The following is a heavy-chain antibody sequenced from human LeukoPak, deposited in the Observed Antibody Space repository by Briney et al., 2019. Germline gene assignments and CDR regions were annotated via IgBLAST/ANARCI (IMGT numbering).Heavy chain of an antibody. CDR2: ISGTGGST. CDR1: GFSFNNFG. J-gene: IGHJ4*02. D-gene: IGHD3-22*01. CDR3: AKSSYYDSSGFYREYYFDY. Sequence: GGSLRLSCVASGFSFNNFGMSWVRQAPGKGLEWVSSISGTGGSTHYADSVKGRFTISRDNSKNTLYLQMNSLRAGDTAVYYCAKSSYYDSSGFYREYYFDYWGQGALVPVSS. V-gene: IGHV3-23*01.